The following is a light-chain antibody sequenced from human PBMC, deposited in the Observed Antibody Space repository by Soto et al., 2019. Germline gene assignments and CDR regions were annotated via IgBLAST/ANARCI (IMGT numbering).Light chain of an antibody. V-gene: IGLV2-14*01. CDR2: EVS. CDR3: TSYTTSSTQV. J-gene: IGLJ3*02. CDR1: SSDVGYYNY. Sequence: QSALTKPASVSGSPGQSITISCTGTSSDVGYYNYVSWYQHHPGKVPKLIIYEVSNRPSRISNRFSGSKSGNTASLTISGLQAEDEADYYCTSYTTSSTQVFGGGTKLTVL.